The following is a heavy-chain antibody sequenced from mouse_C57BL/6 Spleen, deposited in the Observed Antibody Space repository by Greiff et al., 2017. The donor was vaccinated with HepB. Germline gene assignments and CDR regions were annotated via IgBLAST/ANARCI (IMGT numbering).Heavy chain of an antibody. CDR3: ACYYGSSYGYFDY. Sequence: EVHLVESGPGLVKPSQSLSLTCSVTGYSITSGYYWNWIRQFPGNKLEWMGYISYDGSNNYNPSLKNRISITRDTSKNQFFLKLNSVTTEDTATYYCACYYGSSYGYFDYWGQGTTLTVSS. J-gene: IGHJ2*01. D-gene: IGHD1-1*01. V-gene: IGHV3-6*01. CDR1: GYSITSGYY. CDR2: ISYDGSN.